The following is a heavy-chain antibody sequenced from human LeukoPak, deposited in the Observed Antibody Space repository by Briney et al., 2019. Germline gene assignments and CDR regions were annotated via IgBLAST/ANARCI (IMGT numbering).Heavy chain of an antibody. CDR3: ARVPTYYYDSSGYYYRALEGDY. Sequence: SETLSLTCTVSGGSISSYYWSWIRQPAGKGLEWIGRIYTSGSTYYNPSLKSRVTISVDTSKNQFSLKLSSVTAADTAVYYCARVPTYYYDSSGYYYRALEGDYWGQGTLVTVSS. D-gene: IGHD3-22*01. J-gene: IGHJ4*02. CDR1: GGSISSYY. CDR2: IYTSGST. V-gene: IGHV4-4*07.